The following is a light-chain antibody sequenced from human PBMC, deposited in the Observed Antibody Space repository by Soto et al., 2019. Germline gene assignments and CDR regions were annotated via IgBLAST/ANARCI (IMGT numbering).Light chain of an antibody. V-gene: IGKV3-15*01. CDR3: QQYNNWPPT. CDR2: GAS. J-gene: IGKJ1*01. Sequence: EIVMTQSPATLSVSPGERATLFCRASQSVSKNLAWYQRKPGQVPRLLMSGASTRAIGVPARFSGSGSGTEFTITVSSLQSEDFAVYYCQQYNNWPPTFGQGTKVEIK. CDR1: QSVSKN.